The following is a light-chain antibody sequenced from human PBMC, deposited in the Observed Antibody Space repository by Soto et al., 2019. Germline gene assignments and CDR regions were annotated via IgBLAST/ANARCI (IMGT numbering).Light chain of an antibody. V-gene: IGKV3-20*01. Sequence: EIVWSPSPGTLSLSPWERATLSCGASQSVSNNYLAWYQQKPGQAPRLLIYGASNRATGIPDRFSGSGSGTDFTLTISRLEPEDFAVYYCQQYGSSGTFGQGAKVDIK. CDR3: QQYGSSGT. J-gene: IGKJ1*01. CDR1: QSVSNNY. CDR2: GAS.